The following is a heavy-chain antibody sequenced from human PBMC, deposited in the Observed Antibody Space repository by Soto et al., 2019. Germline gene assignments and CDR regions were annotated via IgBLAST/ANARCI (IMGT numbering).Heavy chain of an antibody. D-gene: IGHD5-18*01. Sequence: LSLTCTVSGASISSSYWSWIRQPPGKGLEWIGYIYPSGMPFYNPSLRSRVTISIDRSNDQFSLNLKSVTAADTAVYYCARERGGYGLFDSWGQGTLVTVSS. J-gene: IGHJ4*02. V-gene: IGHV4-30-2*01. CDR1: GASISSSY. CDR2: IYPSGMP. CDR3: ARERGGYGLFDS.